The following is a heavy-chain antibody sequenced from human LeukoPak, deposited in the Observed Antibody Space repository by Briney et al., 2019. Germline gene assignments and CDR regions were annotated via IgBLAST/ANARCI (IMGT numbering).Heavy chain of an antibody. CDR2: INSDGSST. D-gene: IGHD5-18*01. J-gene: IGHJ4*02. V-gene: IGHV3-74*01. Sequence: GGSLRLSCAASGFTFSSYWMHWVRQAPGKGLVWVSRINSDGSSTYYADSVKGRFTISRDNSKNTLYLQMNSLRAEDTAVYYCAKDPDSYGPGHFDYWGQGTLVTVSS. CDR1: GFTFSSYW. CDR3: AKDPDSYGPGHFDY.